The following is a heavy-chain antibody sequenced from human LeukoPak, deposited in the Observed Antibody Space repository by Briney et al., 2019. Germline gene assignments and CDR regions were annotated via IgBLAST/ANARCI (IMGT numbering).Heavy chain of an antibody. Sequence: ASVTLSCKASGYTFTGYYLRLVRLAHAQGLEWKGWINPNSGGTNFAQKFQGRVTMTRNTSIRTAYMELGRLRSDDTGGYFCAREATDGAGSYWNAFDIWGQGTMVTVSS. D-gene: IGHD3-10*01. CDR3: AREATDGAGSYWNAFDI. CDR2: INPNSGGT. CDR1: GYTFTGYY. V-gene: IGHV1-2*02. J-gene: IGHJ3*02.